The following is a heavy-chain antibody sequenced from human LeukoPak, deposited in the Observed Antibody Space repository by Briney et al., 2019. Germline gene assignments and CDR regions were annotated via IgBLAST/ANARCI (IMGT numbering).Heavy chain of an antibody. CDR1: GFTFSSYG. Sequence: PGRSLRLSCAASGFTFSSYGMHWVRQAPGKGLEWVAVIWYDGSNKYYADSVKGRFTISRDNSKNTLYLQMNSLRAEDTAVYYCARPHDYDFWSGYQHPYYFDYWGQGTLVTVSS. V-gene: IGHV3-33*01. J-gene: IGHJ4*02. CDR2: IWYDGSNK. D-gene: IGHD3-3*01. CDR3: ARPHDYDFWSGYQHPYYFDY.